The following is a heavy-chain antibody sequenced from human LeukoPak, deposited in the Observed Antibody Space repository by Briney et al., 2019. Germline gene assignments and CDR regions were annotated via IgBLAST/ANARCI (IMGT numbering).Heavy chain of an antibody. J-gene: IGHJ2*01. CDR3: ARGRYFDL. Sequence: GGSLRLSCSASGFAFTTYGMNWVRQAPGKGLEWVSSITTGIGYTYYAASVKGRFTISRDNAKNSLYLEMNGLRVEDTAVYYCARGRYFDLWGRGTLVTVSS. V-gene: IGHV3-21*01. CDR2: ITTGIGYT. CDR1: GFAFTTYG.